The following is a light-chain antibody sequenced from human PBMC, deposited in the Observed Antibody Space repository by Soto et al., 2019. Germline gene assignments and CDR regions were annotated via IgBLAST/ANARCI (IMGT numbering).Light chain of an antibody. CDR2: EVS. CDR3: NSYTNTAARV. Sequence: QSVLTQPASVSGYPGQSITISCTGTSSDVGAHNFVSWYQQHPGKAPKLTIYEVSNRPSGVSDRFSGSKSGNTASLTISGLQAEDEADYYCNSYTNTAARVFGTGSKVTVL. CDR1: SSDVGAHNF. J-gene: IGLJ1*01. V-gene: IGLV2-14*01.